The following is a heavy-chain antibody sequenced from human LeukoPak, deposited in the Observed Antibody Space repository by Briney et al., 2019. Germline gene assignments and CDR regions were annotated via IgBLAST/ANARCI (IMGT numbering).Heavy chain of an antibody. D-gene: IGHD1-26*01. CDR1: GFTVSSNY. V-gene: IGHV3-53*05. CDR2: IYSGGGK. Sequence: GGSLRLSCAASGFTVSSNYMSWVRQAPGKGLEWVSIIYSGGGKNYADSVKGRFTISRDNSKDTVYLEINSLRIEDTAVYYCAKERQEGATPFDYWGQGSLVTVSS. J-gene: IGHJ4*02. CDR3: AKERQEGATPFDY.